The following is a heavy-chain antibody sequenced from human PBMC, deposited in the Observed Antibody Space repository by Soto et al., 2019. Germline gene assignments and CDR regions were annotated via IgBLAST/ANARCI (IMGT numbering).Heavy chain of an antibody. V-gene: IGHV3-11*01. J-gene: IGHJ5*02. CDR1: VFTFSDYY. D-gene: IGHD3-10*01. CDR2: IDSSVSTM. CDR3: ARGGIAGHWFDP. Sequence: GGSPGLSCAASVFTFSDYYMTWIRQAPGKGLEWVSYIDSSVSTMNYADSVKGRFTISRDNAKNSLYLQMNSLRADDTAVYYCARGGIAGHWFDPWGQGILVTVSS.